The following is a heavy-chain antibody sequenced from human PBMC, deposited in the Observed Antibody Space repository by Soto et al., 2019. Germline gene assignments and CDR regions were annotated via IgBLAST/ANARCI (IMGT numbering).Heavy chain of an antibody. CDR3: ARDHGHDYVWGSYRYTDYYYGMDV. CDR2: ISSSSSYI. CDR1: GFTFSSYS. D-gene: IGHD3-16*02. V-gene: IGHV3-21*01. Sequence: EVQLVESGGGLVKPGGSLRLSCAASGFTFSSYSMNWVRQAPGKGLEWVSSISSSSSYIYYADSVKGRFTISRDNAKNSLYLQMNSLRAEDTAVYYCARDHGHDYVWGSYRYTDYYYGMDVW. J-gene: IGHJ6*01.